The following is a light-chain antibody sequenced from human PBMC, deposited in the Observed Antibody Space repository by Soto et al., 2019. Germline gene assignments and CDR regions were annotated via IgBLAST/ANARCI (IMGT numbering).Light chain of an antibody. CDR1: QSLSTSHD. Sequence: ELVLTQSPGTLSLSPGERATLSCRASQSLSTSHDVAWYQQKPGQAPRLLIYDSSFRATGIPDRFSGSGSGTNFTLTISRVEPEDFPVYSCQQYGRPPKTFGQGTKVEIK. J-gene: IGKJ1*01. V-gene: IGKV3-20*01. CDR2: DSS. CDR3: QQYGRPPKT.